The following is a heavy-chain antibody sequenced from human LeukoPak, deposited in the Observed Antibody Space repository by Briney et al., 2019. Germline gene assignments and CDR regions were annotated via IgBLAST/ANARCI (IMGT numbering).Heavy chain of an antibody. CDR1: GGSFSGYY. CDR2: INHSGST. J-gene: IGHJ4*02. Sequence: SETLSLTCAVYGGSFSGYYWSWIRQPPGKGLEWIGKINHSGSTNYNPSLKSRVTISVDTSKNQFSLKLSSVTAADTAVYYCARREGRTYYYGSGSYSTRFDYWGQGTLVTVSS. V-gene: IGHV4-34*01. D-gene: IGHD3-10*01. CDR3: ARREGRTYYYGSGSYSTRFDY.